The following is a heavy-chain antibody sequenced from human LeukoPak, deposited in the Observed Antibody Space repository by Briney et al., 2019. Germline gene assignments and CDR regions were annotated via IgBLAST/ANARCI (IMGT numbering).Heavy chain of an antibody. Sequence: SETLSLTCTVSGGSISSSSYYWGWIRQPPGKGLEWIGSIYYSGSTYYNPSLKSRVTISVDTSKNQFSLKLSSVTAADTAVYYCAEYSSSLYYFDYWGQGTLVTVSS. CDR1: GGSISSSSYY. V-gene: IGHV4-39*07. CDR3: AEYSSSLYYFDY. D-gene: IGHD6-6*01. J-gene: IGHJ4*02. CDR2: IYYSGST.